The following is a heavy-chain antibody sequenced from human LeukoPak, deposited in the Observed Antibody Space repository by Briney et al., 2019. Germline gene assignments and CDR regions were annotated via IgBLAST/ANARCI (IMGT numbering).Heavy chain of an antibody. CDR1: GGSISSSSYY. J-gene: IGHJ4*02. V-gene: IGHV4-39*01. D-gene: IGHD1-1*01. CDR2: IYYSGST. CDR3: ARRRPGTNFDY. Sequence: PSETLSLTCTVSGGSISSSSYYWGWIRQPPGKGLEWIGSIYYSGSTYYNPSLKSRVTISVDTSKNQFSLKLSSVTAADTAVYYCARRRPGTNFDYWGQGTLVTVSS.